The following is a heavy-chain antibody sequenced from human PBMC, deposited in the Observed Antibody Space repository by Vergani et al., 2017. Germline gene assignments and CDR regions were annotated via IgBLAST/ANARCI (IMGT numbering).Heavy chain of an antibody. CDR3: ARVNTETNCPFYYYYYMDV. D-gene: IGHD4-11*01. CDR1: GGSFTSYH. J-gene: IGHJ6*03. V-gene: IGHV4-34*01. Sequence: QVQLQQWGGGLLKPSETLSLTCVVNGGSFTSYHWTWIRQSPGEGLEWVGDIDHTGRPDYNPSLKSRLTMSVDKSRNQFSLTLNSVTATDTAIYFCARVNTETNCPFYYYYYMDVSGQGTAVTVS. CDR2: IDHTGRP.